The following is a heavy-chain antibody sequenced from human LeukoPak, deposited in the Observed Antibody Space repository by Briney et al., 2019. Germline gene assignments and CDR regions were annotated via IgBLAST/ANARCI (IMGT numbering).Heavy chain of an antibody. CDR3: ASENPYDFWSGYLHYFDY. J-gene: IGHJ4*02. Sequence: PSETLSLTCTVSGGSISSYYWSWIRQPAGKGLEWIGRIYTSGSTNYNPSLKSRVTMSVDTSKNQFSLKLSSVTAADTAVYYCASENPYDFWSGYLHYFDYWGQGTLVTVSS. CDR2: IYTSGST. CDR1: GGSISSYY. V-gene: IGHV4-4*07. D-gene: IGHD3-3*01.